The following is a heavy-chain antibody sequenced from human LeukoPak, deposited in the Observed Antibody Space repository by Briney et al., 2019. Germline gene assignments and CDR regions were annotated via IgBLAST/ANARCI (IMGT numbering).Heavy chain of an antibody. Sequence: GASVKVSCKASGYTFTSYGISWVRQAPGQGLEWMGWISAYNGNTNYAQKLQGRVTMTTDTSTSTAYMELRSLRSDDTAVYYCARCPNPYDFWSGIYYYYGMDVWGQGTTVTVSS. D-gene: IGHD3-3*01. CDR1: GYTFTSYG. J-gene: IGHJ6*02. CDR2: ISAYNGNT. CDR3: ARCPNPYDFWSGIYYYYGMDV. V-gene: IGHV1-18*01.